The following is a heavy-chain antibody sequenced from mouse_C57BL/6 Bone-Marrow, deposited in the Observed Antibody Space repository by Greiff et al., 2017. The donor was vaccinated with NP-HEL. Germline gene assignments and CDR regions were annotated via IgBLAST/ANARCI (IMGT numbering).Heavy chain of an antibody. D-gene: IGHD3-1*01. CDR1: GYTFTSYW. Sequence: QVQLQQPGAELVKPGASVKLSCKASGYTFTSYWMQWVKQRPGQGLEWIGMIHPNSGSTNYNEKFKSKATLTVDKTSSTAYMQLSSLTSEDSAVCYCERSGADPFAYWGQGTLVTVSA. CDR2: IHPNSGST. CDR3: ERSGADPFAY. V-gene: IGHV1-64*01. J-gene: IGHJ3*01.